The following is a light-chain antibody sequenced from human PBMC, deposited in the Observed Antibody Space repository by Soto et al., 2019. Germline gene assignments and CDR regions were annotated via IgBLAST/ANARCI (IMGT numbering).Light chain of an antibody. J-gene: IGLJ1*01. CDR2: DVS. V-gene: IGLV2-14*01. Sequence: QSVLTQPASVSGSPGQSITISCTGTSSDVGGYNYVSWYQQHPGKAPKLMIYDVSNRPSGVSNRFSGSESGNTASLTISGLQAEDEADYYCSSYTSSSTHYVFGTGTKVTVL. CDR3: SSYTSSSTHYV. CDR1: SSDVGGYNY.